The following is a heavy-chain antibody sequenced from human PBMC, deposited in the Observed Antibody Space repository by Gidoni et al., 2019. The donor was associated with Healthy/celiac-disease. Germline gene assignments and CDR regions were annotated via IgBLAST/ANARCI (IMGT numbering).Heavy chain of an antibody. CDR1: GGSISSSSYY. D-gene: IGHD3-10*01. J-gene: IGHJ4*02. CDR2: IYYSGST. V-gene: IGHV4-39*01. CDR3: ARTGLAGYYYGSGSFPDY. Sequence: QLQLQESGPGLVKPSETLSLTCTVSGGSISSSSYYWGWIRQPPGKGLEWIGSIYYSGSTYYNPSLKSRVTISVDTSKNQFSLKLSSVTAADTAVYYCARTGLAGYYYGSGSFPDYWGQGTLVTVSS.